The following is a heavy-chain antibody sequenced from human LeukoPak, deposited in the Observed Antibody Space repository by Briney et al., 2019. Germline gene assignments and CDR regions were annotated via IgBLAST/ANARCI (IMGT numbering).Heavy chain of an antibody. CDR3: ASSPHVLLWFGEFKEDYYYYMDV. CDR2: IYYSGST. V-gene: IGHV4-59*08. D-gene: IGHD3-10*01. CDR1: GGSISSYY. Sequence: SETLSLTCTVSGGSISSYYWSWIRQPPGKGLEWIGYIYYSGSTNYNPSLKSRVTISVDTSKNQFSLKLSSVTAADTAVYYCASSPHVLLWFGEFKEDYYYYMDVWGKGTTVTVSS. J-gene: IGHJ6*03.